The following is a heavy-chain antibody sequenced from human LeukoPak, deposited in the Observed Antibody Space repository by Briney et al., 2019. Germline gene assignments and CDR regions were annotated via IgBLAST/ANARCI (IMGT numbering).Heavy chain of an antibody. V-gene: IGHV3-7*01. CDR2: IRQDGSEK. Sequence: GGSLRLSCAAPGFTFSSYWMSWVRQAPGKGREWVANIRQDGSEKYYVDSVKGQFTISRDNAKNSLYLQMTSLRAEDTAVYYCARENRSTSCCFDYWGQGTLVTVSS. D-gene: IGHD2-2*01. CDR1: GFTFSSYW. J-gene: IGHJ4*02. CDR3: ARENRSTSCCFDY.